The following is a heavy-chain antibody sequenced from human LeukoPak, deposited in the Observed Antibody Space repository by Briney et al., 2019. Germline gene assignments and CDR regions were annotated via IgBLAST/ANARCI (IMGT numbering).Heavy chain of an antibody. CDR1: GGSFSGFY. V-gene: IGHV4-34*01. CDR2: IHHSGST. J-gene: IGHJ4*02. D-gene: IGHD3-3*02. CDR3: ARHFAGHTRNFDS. Sequence: SETLSHTCAVYGGSFSGFYWSWIREPPGKGLGWIGEIHHSGSTNYNPSLKSRVTISVDTSKNQFSLKLNSVTAADTAIYYCARHFAGHTRNFDSWGQGTLVTVSS.